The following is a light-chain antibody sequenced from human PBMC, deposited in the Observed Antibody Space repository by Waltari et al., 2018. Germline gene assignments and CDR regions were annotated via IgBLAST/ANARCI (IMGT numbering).Light chain of an antibody. CDR2: SAS. Sequence: DTLMTQSPSSLSASVGDPVTIPCRATRPFSTYVNWYKKKPGMAPGLLTFSASTLHRGVSSRFRGSGSGTDFTLTSTDLQPDDFATYYCQQSYSAPLHFGGGTRVDI. V-gene: IGKV1-39*01. CDR1: RPFSTY. CDR3: QQSYSAPLH. J-gene: IGKJ4*01.